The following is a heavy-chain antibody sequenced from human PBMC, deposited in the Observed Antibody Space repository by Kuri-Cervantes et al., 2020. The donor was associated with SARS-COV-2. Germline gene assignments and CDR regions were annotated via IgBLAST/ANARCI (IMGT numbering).Heavy chain of an antibody. D-gene: IGHD3-3*01. CDR1: GFTFSSYA. V-gene: IGHV3-23*01. CDR3: ARDEIAYDFWSGYYLGY. Sequence: GGSLRLSCAASGFTFSSYAMSWVRQAPGKGLEWVSAISGSGGSTYYADSVKGRFTISRDNSKNTLYLQMNSLRAEDMAVYYCARDEIAYDFWSGYYLGYWGQGTLVTVSS. J-gene: IGHJ4*02. CDR2: ISGSGGST.